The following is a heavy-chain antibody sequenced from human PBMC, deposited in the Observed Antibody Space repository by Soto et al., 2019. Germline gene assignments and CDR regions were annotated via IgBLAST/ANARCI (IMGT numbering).Heavy chain of an antibody. CDR1: GYTLTNYA. CDR2: INTYNGNS. Sequence: QVKLVQSAAEVKEPGASVKVSCKASGYTLTNYAISWVRQAPGQGPEWMGWINTYNGNSNYAQKLQGRVTMTTDTSTNTAYMELRSLTSDDTAVYYCARDCTGGSCFCIYWGQGTLVTVSS. CDR3: ARDCTGGSCFCIY. V-gene: IGHV1-18*01. D-gene: IGHD2-15*01. J-gene: IGHJ4*02.